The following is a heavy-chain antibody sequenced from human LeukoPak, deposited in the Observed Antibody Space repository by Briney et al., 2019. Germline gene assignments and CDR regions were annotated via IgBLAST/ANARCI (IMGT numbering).Heavy chain of an antibody. J-gene: IGHJ6*02. Sequence: GGSLRLSCAASGFTFSSYAMHWVRQAPGKGLEWVAVISYDGSNKYYADSVKGRFTISRDNSKNTLYLQMNSLRAEDTAVYYCARDVLLWFGEDETYYYYGMDVWGQGTTVTVSS. D-gene: IGHD3-10*01. CDR3: ARDVLLWFGEDETYYYYGMDV. V-gene: IGHV3-30-3*01. CDR2: ISYDGSNK. CDR1: GFTFSSYA.